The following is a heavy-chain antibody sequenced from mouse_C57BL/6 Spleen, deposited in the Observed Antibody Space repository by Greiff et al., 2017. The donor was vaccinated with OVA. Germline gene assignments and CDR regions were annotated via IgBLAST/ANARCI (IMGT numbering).Heavy chain of an antibody. V-gene: IGHV1-64*01. CDR2: IHPNSGST. Sequence: QVQLQQPGAELVKPGASVKLSCKASGYTFTSYWMHWVKQRPGQGLEWIGMIHPNSGSTNYNEKFKSKATMTVDNSYSTASMPLSSLTSDDSAVYYCAREGYFRRAYWGQGTTLTVSS. CDR1: GYTFTSYW. J-gene: IGHJ2*01. CDR3: AREGYFRRAY. D-gene: IGHD2-14*01.